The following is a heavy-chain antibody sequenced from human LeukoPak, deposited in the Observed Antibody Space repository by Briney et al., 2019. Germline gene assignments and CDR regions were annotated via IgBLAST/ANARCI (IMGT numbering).Heavy chain of an antibody. D-gene: IGHD1-26*01. CDR3: ARVGATPLGHAFDY. CDR2: IHYSGST. V-gene: IGHV4-59*12. CDR1: GGSISTYY. Sequence: SETLSLTCAVSGGSISTYYWSWIRQPPGKGLEWIGYIHYSGSTNYNPSLKSRVTISVDTSKNQFSLKLSSVTAADTAVYYCARVGATPLGHAFDYWGQGTLVTVSS. J-gene: IGHJ4*02.